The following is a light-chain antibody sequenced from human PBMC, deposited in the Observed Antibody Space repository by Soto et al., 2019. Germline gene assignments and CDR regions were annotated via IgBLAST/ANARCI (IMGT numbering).Light chain of an antibody. CDR2: GAS. CDR3: QQYNNWPPWT. Sequence: EIVMTQSPATLSVSPGERAPLSCRASKSVSSNLAWYQQKPGQAPRLLIYGASTRATGIPARFSGSGSGTEFTLTISSLQSEDFAVYYCQQYNNWPPWTFGQGTKVEIK. J-gene: IGKJ1*01. V-gene: IGKV3-15*01. CDR1: KSVSSN.